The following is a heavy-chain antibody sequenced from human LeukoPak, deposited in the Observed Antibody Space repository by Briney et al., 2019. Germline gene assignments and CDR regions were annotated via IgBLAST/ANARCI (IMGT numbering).Heavy chain of an antibody. V-gene: IGHV3-20*04. J-gene: IGHJ4*02. Sequence: GGSLRLSCAASGFTFDDYGMNWVRQAPGKGLEWVSGINWNGFSTGFADSVKGRFTISRDNAKNSLYLQMNSLRAEDTALYYCARVFRTSVTTDYYFDYWGQGTLVTVSS. D-gene: IGHD4-17*01. CDR2: INWNGFST. CDR3: ARVFRTSVTTDYYFDY. CDR1: GFTFDDYG.